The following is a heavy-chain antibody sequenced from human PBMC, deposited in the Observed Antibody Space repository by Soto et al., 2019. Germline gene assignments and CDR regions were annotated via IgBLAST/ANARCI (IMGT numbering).Heavy chain of an antibody. Sequence: SETLSLTCTVSLGSISSGTNYWAWIRQPPGKGLEWIANIYYSGSTFYNPSLKSRVTISLDTSKNQFSLKLRSVTAADTAVYYCVRHHDYVWGTYRWAIEYWGHGTMVTVSS. V-gene: IGHV4-39*01. CDR3: VRHHDYVWGTYRWAIEY. CDR1: LGSISSGTNY. D-gene: IGHD3-16*02. J-gene: IGHJ4*01. CDR2: IYYSGST.